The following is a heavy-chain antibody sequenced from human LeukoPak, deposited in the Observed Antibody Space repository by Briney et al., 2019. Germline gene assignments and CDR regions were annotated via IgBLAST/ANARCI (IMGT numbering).Heavy chain of an antibody. D-gene: IGHD6-19*01. Sequence: VKPSETLSLTCTVSGGSISSYYWSWIRQPPRKGLEWIGYFFYSGSTNYNPSLKSRVTISVDTSKNQFSLKLSSVTAADTAVYYCARDRLSSGWYSGFDYWGQGTLVTVSS. V-gene: IGHV4-59*01. CDR1: GGSISSYY. CDR3: ARDRLSSGWYSGFDY. CDR2: FFYSGST. J-gene: IGHJ4*02.